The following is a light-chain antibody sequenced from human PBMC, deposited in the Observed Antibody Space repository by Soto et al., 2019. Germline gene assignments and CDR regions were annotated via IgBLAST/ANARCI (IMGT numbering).Light chain of an antibody. Sequence: QSALTQPASGSGSPGQSITISCTGTSSDVCGYNYVSWYQQHPGKGPKLMIYEVSNRPSGVSNRFSGSKSGNTATLTISGLQAEDEADYYCSSYTSSTTKVFGTGTKVTVL. V-gene: IGLV2-14*03. CDR2: EVS. CDR1: SSDVCGYNY. J-gene: IGLJ1*01. CDR3: SSYTSSTTKV.